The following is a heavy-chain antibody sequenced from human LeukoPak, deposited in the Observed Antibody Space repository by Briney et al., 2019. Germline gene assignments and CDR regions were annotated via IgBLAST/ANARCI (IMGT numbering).Heavy chain of an antibody. CDR3: ARHPQIVGATKYFDY. J-gene: IGHJ4*02. D-gene: IGHD1-26*01. Sequence: SETLSLTCAVYGGSFSGYYWSWIRQPPGKGLEWIGYIYYSGSTNYNPSLKSRVTISVDTSKNQFSLKLSSVTAADTAVYFCARHPQIVGATKYFDYWGQGTLVTVSS. CDR2: IYYSGST. V-gene: IGHV4-59*08. CDR1: GGSFSGYY.